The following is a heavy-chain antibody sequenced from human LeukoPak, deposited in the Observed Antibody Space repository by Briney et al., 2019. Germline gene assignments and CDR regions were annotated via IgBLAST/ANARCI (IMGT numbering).Heavy chain of an antibody. CDR3: AGLGDGSLDY. V-gene: IGHV5-51*01. J-gene: IGHJ4*02. Sequence: GESPKTSCKGSGYSFTIYWIGWVRQMPGKGLELMGIIYPGDSETRYSPTFQGQVTISADKSTSTAYLQWSSLKASDTAMYYCAGLGDGSLDYWGQGTLVTVSS. CDR1: GYSFTIYW. D-gene: IGHD5-24*01. CDR2: IYPGDSET.